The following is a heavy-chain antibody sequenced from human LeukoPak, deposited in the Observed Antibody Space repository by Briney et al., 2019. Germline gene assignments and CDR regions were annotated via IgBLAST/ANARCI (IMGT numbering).Heavy chain of an antibody. V-gene: IGHV3-23*01. J-gene: IGHJ4*02. CDR3: AKDHYGSGSYYNPFDY. CDR2: ISGSGGNT. D-gene: IGHD3-10*01. CDR1: GFSFSSYA. Sequence: GGSLRLSCAASGFSFSSYAMTWVRQTPGKGLEWVPTISGSGGNTYYADSVKGRFTISRDNSKNTLYLQLNSLRAEDTALYYCAKDHYGSGSYYNPFDYWGQGTLVTVSS.